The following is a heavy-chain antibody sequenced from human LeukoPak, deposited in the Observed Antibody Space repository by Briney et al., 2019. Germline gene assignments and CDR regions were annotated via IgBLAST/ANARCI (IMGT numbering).Heavy chain of an antibody. D-gene: IGHD6-13*01. CDR1: GGSISSSPYY. J-gene: IGHJ5*02. CDR2: IEHSGST. CDR3: ARGPDYSSSYAANWFDP. V-gene: IGHV4-39*01. Sequence: PSETLSLTCTVSGGSISSSPYYWGWIRQPPGKGLEWIGSIEHSGSTFYDPPLKSRATVSIDTSKNQFSLRLNSMTSADTAVYFCARGPDYSSSYAANWFDPWGQGTLVTVTS.